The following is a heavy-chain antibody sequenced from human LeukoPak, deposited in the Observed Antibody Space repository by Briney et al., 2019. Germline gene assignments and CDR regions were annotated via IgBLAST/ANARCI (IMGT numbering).Heavy chain of an antibody. CDR1: GYSFTNYW. D-gene: IGHD3-22*01. CDR3: ARHLNYHDSTGYYYADS. CDR2: IHFGNSET. Sequence: GESLKISCKGSGYSFTNYWIAWVRQMPGKGLEWMGVIHFGNSETRYRPSFQGQVTILVDKSISTAFLQWSSLQASDSAMYYCARHLNYHDSTGYYYADSWGQGTLVTVSS. V-gene: IGHV5-51*01. J-gene: IGHJ4*02.